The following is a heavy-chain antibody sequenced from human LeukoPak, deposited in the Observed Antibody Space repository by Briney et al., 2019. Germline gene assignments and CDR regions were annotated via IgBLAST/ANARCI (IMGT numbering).Heavy chain of an antibody. CDR2: IYYSGST. J-gene: IGHJ4*02. CDR1: GGSISSSSYY. D-gene: IGHD6-13*01. V-gene: IGHV4-39*01. CDR3: ARHLYSSSWPPSFDY. Sequence: SETLSLTCTVSGGSISSSSYYWGWIRQPPGKGLEWIGSIYYSGSTYYNPSLKSRVTISVDTSKNQFSLKLSSVTAADTAVYYCARHLYSSSWPPSFDYWGQGTLVTVSS.